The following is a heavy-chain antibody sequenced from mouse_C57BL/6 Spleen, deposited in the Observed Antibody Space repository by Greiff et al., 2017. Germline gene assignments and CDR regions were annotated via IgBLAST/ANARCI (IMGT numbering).Heavy chain of an antibody. CDR1: GYTFTSYW. V-gene: IGHV1-72*01. D-gene: IGHD2-2*01. CDR2: IDPNSGGT. Sequence: QVQLQQSGAELVKPGASVKLSCKASGYTFTSYWMHWVKQRPGRGLEWIGRIDPNSGGTKYNEKFKSKATLTVDKPSSTAYMQLSSLTSEDSAVYYCAREGTFYYGYSYAMDYWGQGTSVTVSS. J-gene: IGHJ4*01. CDR3: AREGTFYYGYSYAMDY.